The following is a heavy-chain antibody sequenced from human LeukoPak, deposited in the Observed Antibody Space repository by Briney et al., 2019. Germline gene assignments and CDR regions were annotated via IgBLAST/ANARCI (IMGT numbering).Heavy chain of an antibody. D-gene: IGHD2-2*02. CDR2: INPSGGST. Sequence: ASVKVSCKASGYTFTSYYMHWLRQAPGQGLEWMGIINPSGGSTSYAQKFQGRVTMTRDTSTSTVYMELSSLRSEDTAVYYCARDNSCSSTSCYRAGGYDYWGQGTLVTVSS. CDR1: GYTFTSYY. V-gene: IGHV1-46*01. CDR3: ARDNSCSSTSCYRAGGYDY. J-gene: IGHJ4*02.